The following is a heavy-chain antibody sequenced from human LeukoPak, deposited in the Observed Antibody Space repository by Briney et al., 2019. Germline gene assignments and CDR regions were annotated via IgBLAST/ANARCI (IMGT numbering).Heavy chain of an antibody. CDR2: IYYSGST. V-gene: IGHV4-59*12. CDR3: ARVRGWGSRYFDY. CDR1: GGSISSYN. D-gene: IGHD6-19*01. Sequence: SETLSLTCTVSGGSISSYNWNWIRQPPGKGLEWIGYIYYSGSTNYNPSLKSRVTISVDTSKNQFSLKLSSVTAADTAVYYCARVRGWGSRYFDYWGQGTLVTVSP. J-gene: IGHJ4*02.